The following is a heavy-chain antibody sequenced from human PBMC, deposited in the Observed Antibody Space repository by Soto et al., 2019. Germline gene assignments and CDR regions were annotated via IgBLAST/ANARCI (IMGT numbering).Heavy chain of an antibody. V-gene: IGHV1-69*02. Sequence: GASVKVSCKASGGTFSSYTISWVRQAPGQGLEWMGRIIPILGIANYAQKFQGRVTITADKSTSTAYMELSSLRSEDTAVYYCASAPAAAGYYFDYWGQGTLVTVSS. J-gene: IGHJ4*02. D-gene: IGHD6-13*01. CDR2: IIPILGIA. CDR3: ASAPAAAGYYFDY. CDR1: GGTFSSYT.